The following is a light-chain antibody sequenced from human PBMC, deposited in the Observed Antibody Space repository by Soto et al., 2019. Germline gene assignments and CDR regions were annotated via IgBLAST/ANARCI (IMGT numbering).Light chain of an antibody. CDR3: QQYGSSPWT. Sequence: VLSQSLGTLCLYKGERATLSCRASQSVSSSYLAWYQQIPGQAPMLLIYGASSLATGIPDRFSGSGSGTDFTLTICSLQPEDFALYCCQQYGSSPWTFGQGAKVDIK. V-gene: IGKV3-20*01. CDR1: QSVSSSY. J-gene: IGKJ1*01. CDR2: GAS.